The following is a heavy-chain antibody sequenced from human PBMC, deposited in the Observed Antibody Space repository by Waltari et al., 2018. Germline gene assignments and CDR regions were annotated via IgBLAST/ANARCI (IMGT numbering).Heavy chain of an antibody. CDR1: GLSINSGFY. CDR2: LYHSGDI. D-gene: IGHD3-22*01. J-gene: IGHJ5*02. Sequence: QVQLQESGPGLVKPSETLSLTCTVSGLSINSGFYWGWIRQSPGRGLEWIGSLYHSGDIYYNPSLQSGIILSRDTSKNQFSLKLSSVTAADTAVYYCVRRFWDGRYYRDARGQGILVTVSS. CDR3: VRRFWDGRYYRDA. V-gene: IGHV4-38-2*02.